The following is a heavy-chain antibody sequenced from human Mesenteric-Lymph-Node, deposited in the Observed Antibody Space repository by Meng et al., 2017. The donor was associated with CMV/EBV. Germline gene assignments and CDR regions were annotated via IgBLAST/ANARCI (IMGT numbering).Heavy chain of an antibody. J-gene: IGHJ6*02. CDR3: TRTTWYDYAMDV. CDR1: DESFSDYY. CDR2: VHHGGST. V-gene: IGHV4-34*01. Sequence: SETLSLTCTVSDESFSDYYWTWIRLPPGKGLEWIGEVHHGGSTNYNPSLESRVTMSLDTSRRHFSLRLTSVTAADTAVYYCTRTTWYDYAMDVWGQGTTVTVSS. D-gene: IGHD4-17*01.